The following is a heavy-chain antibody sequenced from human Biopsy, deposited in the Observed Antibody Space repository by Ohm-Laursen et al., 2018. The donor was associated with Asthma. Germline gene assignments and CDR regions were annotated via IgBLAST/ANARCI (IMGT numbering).Heavy chain of an antibody. Sequence: SLRLSCAASGFTVSRDHMFWVRQTPGKGLEWVSVIYSGGTSDTADSVRGRFTISRDFYKNTLYLQMDSLRAEDTAVYYCARGPEYVRSSGALDYWGQGTLVTVSS. CDR3: ARGPEYVRSSGALDY. CDR2: IYSGGTS. V-gene: IGHV3-53*01. D-gene: IGHD2-2*01. J-gene: IGHJ4*02. CDR1: GFTVSRDH.